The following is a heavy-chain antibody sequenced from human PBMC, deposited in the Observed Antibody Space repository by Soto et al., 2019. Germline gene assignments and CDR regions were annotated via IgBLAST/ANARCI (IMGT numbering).Heavy chain of an antibody. V-gene: IGHV1-69*02. CDR3: ARVLVGATRSGDY. J-gene: IGHJ4*02. CDR2: IIPILGIA. Sequence: QVQLVQSGAEVKKPGSSVKVSCKASGGTFSSYTISWVRQAPGQGLEWMGRIIPILGIANYAQKLQGRVRMTADKSTSTAYMELSSLSSEDTAVYYCARVLVGATRSGDYWGQGTLVTVSS. D-gene: IGHD1-26*01. CDR1: GGTFSSYT.